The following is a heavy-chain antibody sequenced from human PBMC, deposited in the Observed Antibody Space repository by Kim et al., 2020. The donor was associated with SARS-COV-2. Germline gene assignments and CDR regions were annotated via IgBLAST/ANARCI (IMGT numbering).Heavy chain of an antibody. CDR2: ISYDGSNK. D-gene: IGHD5-12*01. CDR1: GFTFSSYG. V-gene: IGHV3-30*03. J-gene: IGHJ4*02. CDR3: AAIGYSGYDQLFDY. Sequence: GGSLRLSCAASGFTFSSYGMHWVRQAPGKGLEWVAVISYDGSNKYYADSVKGRFTISRDNSKNTLYLQMNSLRAEDTAVYYCAAIGYSGYDQLFDYWGQGTLVTVSS.